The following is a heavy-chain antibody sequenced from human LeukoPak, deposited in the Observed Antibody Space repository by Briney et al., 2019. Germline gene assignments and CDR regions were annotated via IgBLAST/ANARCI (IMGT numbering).Heavy chain of an antibody. CDR2: ISGSGGST. CDR1: GFTFSSYA. Sequence: PGGSLRLSCAASGFTFSSYAMSWVRQAPGKGLEWVSAISGSGGSTYYADSVKGRFTISRDISKNTLYLQMNSLRVEDTAIYYCAKGWGIAVAGNFYYYYYMDVWGKGTTVTISS. D-gene: IGHD6-13*01. CDR3: AKGWGIAVAGNFYYYYYMDV. V-gene: IGHV3-23*01. J-gene: IGHJ6*03.